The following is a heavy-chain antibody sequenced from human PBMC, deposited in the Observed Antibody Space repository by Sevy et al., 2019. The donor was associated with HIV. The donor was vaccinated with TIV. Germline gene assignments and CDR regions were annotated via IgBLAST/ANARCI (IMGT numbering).Heavy chain of an antibody. Sequence: GGSLRLSCVASGFSLNNYWMNWVRQAPGKGLEWVANINQDGSVKYYVDSVRGRFTISRDNASNLVFLQMSGLRVDDSALYYCVKAIASDGSFWGQGTLVTVSS. V-gene: IGHV3-7*01. CDR3: VKAIASDGSF. D-gene: IGHD6-13*01. CDR1: GFSLNNYW. J-gene: IGHJ4*02. CDR2: INQDGSVK.